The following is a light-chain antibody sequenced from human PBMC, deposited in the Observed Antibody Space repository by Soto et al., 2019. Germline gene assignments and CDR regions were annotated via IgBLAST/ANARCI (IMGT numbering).Light chain of an antibody. V-gene: IGKV4-1*01. J-gene: IGKJ4*01. CDR3: QQYYSSPLN. CDR1: QSVLYRSNNKNY. CDR2: WAS. Sequence: DIVMTQSPDSLAVSLGERATINCKSSQSVLYRSNNKNYLAWYQQKPGQPPKLLIYWASTRESGVPDRFSGSGSWTDFALTISSLQAEDVAIYYCQQYYSSPLNFGGGTKVEIK.